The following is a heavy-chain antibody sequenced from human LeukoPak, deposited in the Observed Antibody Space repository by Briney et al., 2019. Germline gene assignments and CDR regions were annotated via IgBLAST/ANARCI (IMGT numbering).Heavy chain of an antibody. V-gene: IGHV3-64*02. CDR2: INSNGGRT. CDR3: ARARRSCSGDTCYSYYFDY. Sequence: HGGSLRLSCAASGFTFSSYAIHWVRQAPGKGLEYVSAINSNGGRTYYADSVKGRFTISRDNSKNTVYLQMGSLRAEDMAVYYCARARRSCSGDTCYSYYFDYWGQGTLVTVSS. CDR1: GFTFSSYA. J-gene: IGHJ4*02. D-gene: IGHD2-15*01.